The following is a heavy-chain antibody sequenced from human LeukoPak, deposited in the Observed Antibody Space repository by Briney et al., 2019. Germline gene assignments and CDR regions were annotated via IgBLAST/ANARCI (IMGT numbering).Heavy chain of an antibody. D-gene: IGHD4-17*01. CDR2: IYHSGST. Sequence: SETLSLTCTVSGYSISSGYYWGWIRQPPGKGLEWIGSIYHSGSTYYNPSLKSRVTISVDTSKNQFSLKLSSVTAADTAVYYCASYGDQTYAFDIWGQGTMVTVSS. J-gene: IGHJ3*02. CDR3: ASYGDQTYAFDI. CDR1: GYSISSGYY. V-gene: IGHV4-38-2*02.